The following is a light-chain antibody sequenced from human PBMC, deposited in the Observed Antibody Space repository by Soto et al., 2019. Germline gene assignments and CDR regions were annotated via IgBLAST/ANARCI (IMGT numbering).Light chain of an antibody. V-gene: IGKV3-11*01. J-gene: IGKJ4*01. CDR1: QSLSTY. CDR3: QQRSNWAGT. CDR2: DSS. Sequence: EIVLTQSPATLSLSPGERASLSCRATQSLSTYLAWYQQKPGQAPRLLIYDSSNRATGIPARFSGSGSGTDFTLTISSLEPEDFAVYYCQQRSNWAGTFGGGTKVEIK.